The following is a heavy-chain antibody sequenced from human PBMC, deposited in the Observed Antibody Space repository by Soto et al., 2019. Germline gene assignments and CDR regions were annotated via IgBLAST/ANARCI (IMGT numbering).Heavy chain of an antibody. CDR3: ARDSSFDDSSGYLDY. Sequence: GGSLRLSCAASGFTFSSYAMSWVRQAPGKGLEWVGNINQDGSKKYYVDSVKGRLTISRDNAKNSLYLQMNSLRAEDTAVYYCARDSSFDDSSGYLDYWGQGTLVTVSS. CDR1: GFTFSSYA. CDR2: INQDGSKK. J-gene: IGHJ4*02. D-gene: IGHD3-22*01. V-gene: IGHV3-7*01.